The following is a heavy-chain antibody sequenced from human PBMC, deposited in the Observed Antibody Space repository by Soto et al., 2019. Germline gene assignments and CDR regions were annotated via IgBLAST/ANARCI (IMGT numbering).Heavy chain of an antibody. Sequence: PSETLSLTCTVSGGSITTYYWSWIRQPAGKGLEWIGRIYSGGSTNYNPSLGSRVTVSVDMSKNQFSLKLSSVTAADTAVYYCARGQGGFGEFSLDYWGQGTLVTVSS. CDR2: IYSGGST. D-gene: IGHD3-10*01. V-gene: IGHV4-4*07. CDR1: GGSITTYY. CDR3: ARGQGGFGEFSLDY. J-gene: IGHJ4*02.